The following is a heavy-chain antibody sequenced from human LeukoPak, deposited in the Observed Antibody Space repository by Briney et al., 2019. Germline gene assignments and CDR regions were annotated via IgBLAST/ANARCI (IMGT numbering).Heavy chain of an antibody. V-gene: IGHV1-18*01. Sequence: ASVKVSCKASGYTFTSYGISWVRRAPGQGLEWIGWISAYNGNTNYAQKLQGRVTMTTDKSTSTASMELRSLRSDDTAAYYCARDLKGNYPPDYWGQGTLVTVSS. CDR2: ISAYNGNT. J-gene: IGHJ4*02. D-gene: IGHD1-7*01. CDR3: ARDLKGNYPPDY. CDR1: GYTFTSYG.